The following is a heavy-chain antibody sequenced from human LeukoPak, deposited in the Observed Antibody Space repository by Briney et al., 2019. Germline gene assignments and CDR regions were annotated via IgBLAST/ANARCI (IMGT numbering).Heavy chain of an antibody. V-gene: IGHV3-11*03. Sequence: KSGGSLRLSCVASGFSFSDYYMSWIRQAPWKGLEWVSYISSSGSHTNYADSVTGRFTISRNNAKKSLHLQMNSLRAEDTAVYYCARHPDGSLSLDYWGQGTLVTVSS. CDR2: ISSSGSHT. CDR1: GFSFSDYY. CDR3: ARHPDGSLSLDY. D-gene: IGHD1-26*01. J-gene: IGHJ4*02.